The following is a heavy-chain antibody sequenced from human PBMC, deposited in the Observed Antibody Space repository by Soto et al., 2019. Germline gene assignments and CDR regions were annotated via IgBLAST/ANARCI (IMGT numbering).Heavy chain of an antibody. Sequence: QVQLVESGGGVVQPGRSLRLSCAASGFTFSSYAIHWVRQAPGNGLEWVAVISYDGSNKYYADSVKGRFTISRDNSKNTLYLQMNSLRAEDTAVYNCARGMGSKHLTYGMDVW. CDR3: ARGMGSKHLTYGMDV. V-gene: IGHV3-30-3*01. CDR1: GFTFSSYA. CDR2: ISYDGSNK. J-gene: IGHJ6*01. D-gene: IGHD1-26*01.